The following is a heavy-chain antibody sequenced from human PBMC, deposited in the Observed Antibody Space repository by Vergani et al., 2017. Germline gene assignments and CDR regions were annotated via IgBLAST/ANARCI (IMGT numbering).Heavy chain of an antibody. CDR2: IIPIFGTA. D-gene: IGHD3-9*01. CDR3: ARANYDMLTGSLYYYYYYMDV. J-gene: IGHJ6*03. V-gene: IGHV1-69*01. CDR1: GGTFSSYA. Sequence: QVQLVQSGAEVKKPGSSVKVSCKASGGTFSSYAISWVRQAPGQGLEWMGGIIPIFGTANYAQKFQGRVPITADESTSTAYMELSSLRSDDTAVDYCARANYDMLTGSLYYYYYYMDVWGKGTTVTVSS.